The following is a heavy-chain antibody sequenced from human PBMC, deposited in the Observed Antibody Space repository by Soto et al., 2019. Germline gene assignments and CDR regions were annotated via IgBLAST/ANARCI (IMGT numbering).Heavy chain of an antibody. J-gene: IGHJ4*02. V-gene: IGHV3-23*01. CDR1: GFTFSSYA. CDR3: AKGPVVATDYDFWSGYIDY. D-gene: IGHD3-3*01. CDR2: ISGSGGST. Sequence: EVQLLESGGGLVQPGGSLRLSCAASGFTFSSYAMSWVRQAPGKGLEWVSAISGSGGSTYYADSVKGRFTISRDNSKNTLYLQMNSLRAEDTAVYYCAKGPVVATDYDFWSGYIDYWGQGTLVTVSS.